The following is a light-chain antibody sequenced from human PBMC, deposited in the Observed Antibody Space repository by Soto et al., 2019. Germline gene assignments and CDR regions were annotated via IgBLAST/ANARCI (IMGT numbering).Light chain of an antibody. V-gene: IGKV3-15*01. CDR3: QQYSNWPLT. CDR1: QTVYNN. Sequence: EIVMTQSPATLSVSPGERAALSCRASQTVYNNLAWYQQKPGQAPRLLIYGASARATGIPARFSGRGSGTEFTLTVSSLQSEDFAVYYCQQYSNWPLTFGGGTKVEIK. CDR2: GAS. J-gene: IGKJ4*01.